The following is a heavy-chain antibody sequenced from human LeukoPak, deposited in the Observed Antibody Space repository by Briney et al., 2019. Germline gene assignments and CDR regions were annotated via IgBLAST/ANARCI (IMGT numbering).Heavy chain of an antibody. CDR3: ARDSMGYYDSSGYYYPEYFQH. D-gene: IGHD3-22*01. CDR2: INTSGSSK. Sequence: GGSLRLSCAASGFSFSSYNINWVRQAPGKGLEWVSFINTSGSSKYYADSVKGRFTISRDNAKNSLYLQMNSLRAEDTAVYYCARDSMGYYDSSGYYYPEYFQHWGQGTLVTVSS. J-gene: IGHJ1*01. V-gene: IGHV3-21*01. CDR1: GFSFSSYN.